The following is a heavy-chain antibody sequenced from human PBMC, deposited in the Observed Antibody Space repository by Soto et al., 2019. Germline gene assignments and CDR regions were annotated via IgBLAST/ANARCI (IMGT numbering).Heavy chain of an antibody. Sequence: VQLVQSGAEVKKSGESLKISCNGFGFTFSNHWIAWVRHMPGRGLEGMGIIYGGDSDTRYSPSFQGEVTMSVDKSISTVYRQWRSLKASDSALYFCTGRFEYCTGETCLDVWGGGTAVTVSS. CDR2: IYGGDSDT. V-gene: IGHV5-51*03. D-gene: IGHD2-8*02. CDR3: TGRFEYCTGETCLDV. CDR1: GFTFSNHW. J-gene: IGHJ6*04.